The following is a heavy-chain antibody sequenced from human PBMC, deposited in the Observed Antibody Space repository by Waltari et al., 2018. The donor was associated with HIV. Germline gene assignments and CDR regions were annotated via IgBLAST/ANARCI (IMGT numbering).Heavy chain of an antibody. J-gene: IGHJ6*02. CDR3: AKDYCSSTSCYTDYYYGMDV. V-gene: IGHV3-9*01. Sequence: EVQLVESGGGLVQPGRSLRLSCAASGFTFDDYAMHWVRQAPGKGLEWVSGISWNSGSIGYADSVKGRFTISRDNAKNSLYLQMNSLRAEDTALYYCAKDYCSSTSCYTDYYYGMDVWGQGTTVTVSS. D-gene: IGHD2-2*02. CDR1: GFTFDDYA. CDR2: ISWNSGSI.